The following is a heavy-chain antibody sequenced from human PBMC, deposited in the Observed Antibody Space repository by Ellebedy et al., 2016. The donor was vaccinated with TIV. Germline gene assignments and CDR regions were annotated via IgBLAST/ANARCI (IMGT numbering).Heavy chain of an antibody. CDR2: ISGNGGRT. D-gene: IGHD6-19*01. CDR3: AKGSQWLGRTCFDY. V-gene: IGHV3-23*01. J-gene: IGHJ4*02. CDR1: GFTFSSYA. Sequence: PGGSLRLSCAASGFTFSSYAMSWVRQAPGKGLEWVSGISGNGGRTDYADSVKGRFTISRDNSNNSLYLQMNSLRAEDTAVYYCAKGSQWLGRTCFDYWGQGTLVTVSS.